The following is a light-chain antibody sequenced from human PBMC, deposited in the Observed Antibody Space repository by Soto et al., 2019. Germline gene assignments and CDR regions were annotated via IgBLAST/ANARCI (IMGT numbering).Light chain of an antibody. Sequence: ENVLTQSPGTLSFSPGERATLSCRAGQTISRSNLAWYQQKPGQAPRLLIYGASRRATGIPDRFSGSGSGTDFILTINRLEPDDFVVYYCQQYGSAPITFGQGTRLEIK. J-gene: IGKJ5*01. CDR2: GAS. CDR3: QQYGSAPIT. V-gene: IGKV3-20*01. CDR1: QTISRSN.